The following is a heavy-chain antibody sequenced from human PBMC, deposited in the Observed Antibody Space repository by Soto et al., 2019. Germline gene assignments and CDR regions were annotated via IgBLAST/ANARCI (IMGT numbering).Heavy chain of an antibody. D-gene: IGHD3-22*01. CDR3: ARVERYYDSSGYYLGWFDP. CDR2: INHSGST. V-gene: IGHV4-34*01. J-gene: IGHJ5*02. CDR1: GGSFSGYY. Sequence: SETLSLTCAVYGGSFSGYYWSWIRQPPGKGLEWIGEINHSGSTNYNPSLKSRVTISVGTSKNQFSLKLSSVTAADTAVYYCARVERYYDSSGYYLGWFDPWGQGTLVTVSS.